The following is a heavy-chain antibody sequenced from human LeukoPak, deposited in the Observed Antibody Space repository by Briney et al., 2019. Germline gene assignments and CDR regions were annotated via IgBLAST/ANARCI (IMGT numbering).Heavy chain of an antibody. J-gene: IGHJ4*02. CDR1: GFTFTTYS. Sequence: GGSLRLSCAASGFTFTTYSMNWVRQAPGKGLEWISYITGGSSTTFYADSVKGRFTISRDNAKNALYPQMNSLRAEDTAVYYCARDSDFWSGALDYWGQGTLVTVSS. CDR2: ITGGSSTT. CDR3: ARDSDFWSGALDY. V-gene: IGHV3-48*04. D-gene: IGHD3-3*01.